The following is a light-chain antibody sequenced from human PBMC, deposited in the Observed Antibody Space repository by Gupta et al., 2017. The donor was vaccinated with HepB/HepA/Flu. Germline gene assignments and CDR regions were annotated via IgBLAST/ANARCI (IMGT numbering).Light chain of an antibody. J-gene: IGLJ2*01. V-gene: IGLV1-44*01. Sequence: TPPPSGAGAPWPSVRLPCSGSSSNIGSDTVTWYLKVPGTAPKLLIYSNNPRPSGVPDRFFGSKSGTSASLAISGLQSEDGADYYCAAWDESLNGVVFGGGTKLTVL. CDR1: SSNIGSDT. CDR2: SNN. CDR3: AAWDESLNGVV.